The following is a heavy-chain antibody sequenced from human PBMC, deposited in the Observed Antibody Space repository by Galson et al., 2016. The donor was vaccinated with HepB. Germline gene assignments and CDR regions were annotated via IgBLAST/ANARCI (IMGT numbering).Heavy chain of an antibody. CDR3: ARGYTYGHRDS. V-gene: IGHV4-4*02. CDR2: IYHTGST. J-gene: IGHJ4*02. D-gene: IGHD5-18*01. CDR1: GGSISSSNW. Sequence: SETLSLTCAVSGGSISSSNWWSWVRQPPGKGLEWIGDIYHTGSTKDNPSLESQVTTSVDKSKNQFSLNLSSVTAADTAVYYCARGYTYGHRDSWSQGTLVIVSS.